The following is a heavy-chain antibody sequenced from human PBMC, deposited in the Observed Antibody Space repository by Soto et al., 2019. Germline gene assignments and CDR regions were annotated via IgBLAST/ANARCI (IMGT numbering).Heavy chain of an antibody. Sequence: EVQLLESGGGLVQPGGSLRLSCTVSGFIFSNFAMSWVRQAPGKGLEWVSDISGSGGTTYYADSVKGRFTISRDNSKNTLYLQMNSLRAEDTAGYYCATDRSDSPLTYWGQGTLVTVSS. J-gene: IGHJ4*02. CDR2: ISGSGGTT. D-gene: IGHD3-22*01. CDR1: GFIFSNFA. V-gene: IGHV3-23*01. CDR3: ATDRSDSPLTY.